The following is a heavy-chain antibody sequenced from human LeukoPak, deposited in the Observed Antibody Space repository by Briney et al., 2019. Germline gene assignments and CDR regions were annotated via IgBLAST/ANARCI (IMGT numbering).Heavy chain of an antibody. CDR2: INPSGGST. CDR1: GYTFTSYY. J-gene: IGHJ6*02. Sequence: GASVKVSCKASGYTFTSYYMHWVRQAPGQGLEWMGIINPSGGSTSYAQKSQGRVTMTRDTSTSTVYMELSSLRSEDTAVYYCARCWGIQDYYYYGMDVWGQGTTVTVSS. V-gene: IGHV1-46*01. CDR3: ARCWGIQDYYYYGMDV. D-gene: IGHD3-16*01.